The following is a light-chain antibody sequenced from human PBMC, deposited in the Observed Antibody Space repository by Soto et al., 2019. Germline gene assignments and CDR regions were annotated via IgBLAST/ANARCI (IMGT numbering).Light chain of an antibody. V-gene: IGKV1-39*01. CDR3: QHYNSYSEA. J-gene: IGKJ1*01. CDR1: QSIGTY. Sequence: IEMTQSASSLSGGVRDRVTITCWATQSIGTYLNWYQQRPGKAPKLLISAASSLQSGVPARFSGSGSGTHFTLTISSLQPDDFATYYCQHYNSYSEAFGQGTKVDIK. CDR2: AAS.